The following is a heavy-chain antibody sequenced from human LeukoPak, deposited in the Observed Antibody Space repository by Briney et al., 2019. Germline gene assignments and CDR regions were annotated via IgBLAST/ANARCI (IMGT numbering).Heavy chain of an antibody. CDR3: ASLLSGYLDLDY. D-gene: IGHD3-22*01. J-gene: IGHJ4*02. CDR1: GFTFSIYS. V-gene: IGHV3-21*01. CDR2: ISSSSSYI. Sequence: GGSLRLSCAVSGFTFSIYSMNWVRQAPGKGLEWVSSISSSSSYIYYADSVKGRFTISRDNAKNSLYLQMNSLRAEDTAVYYCASLLSGYLDLDYWGQGTLVTVSS.